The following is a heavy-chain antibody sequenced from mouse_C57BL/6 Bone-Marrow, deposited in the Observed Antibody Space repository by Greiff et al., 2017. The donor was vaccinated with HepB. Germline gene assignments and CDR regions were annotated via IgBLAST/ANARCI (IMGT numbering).Heavy chain of an antibody. CDR1: GYTFTSYW. D-gene: IGHD2-4*01. V-gene: IGHV1-53*01. CDR3: ARGGYDYDVGFAY. Sequence: VQLQQPGTELVKPGASVKLSCKASGYTFTSYWMHWVKQRPGQGLEWIGNINPSNGGTNYNEKFKSKATLTVDKSSSTAYMQLSSLTSEDSAVSYCARGGYDYDVGFAYWGQGTLVTVSA. J-gene: IGHJ3*01. CDR2: INPSNGGT.